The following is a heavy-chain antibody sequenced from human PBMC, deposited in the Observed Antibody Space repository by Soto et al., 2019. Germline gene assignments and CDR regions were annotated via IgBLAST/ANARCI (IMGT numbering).Heavy chain of an antibody. D-gene: IGHD2-2*01. CDR1: GFTFSSYS. Sequence: GVLRLSCAASGFTFSSYSVNWVRQAPGKGLEWVSSISGMSSYVYYADSVKGRFSISRDNAKNSLYLQMNSLRAEDAAVYYCASRDCSSTSCYVYFWGQGTLVTVSS. CDR3: ASRDCSSTSCYVYF. J-gene: IGHJ1*01. CDR2: ISGMSSYV. V-gene: IGHV3-21*01.